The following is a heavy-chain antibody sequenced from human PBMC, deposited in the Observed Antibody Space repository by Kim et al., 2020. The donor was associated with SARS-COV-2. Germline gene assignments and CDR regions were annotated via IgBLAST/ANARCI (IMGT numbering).Heavy chain of an antibody. CDR2: INHSGST. CDR1: GGSFSGYY. V-gene: IGHV4-34*01. J-gene: IGHJ6*01. D-gene: IGHD3-22*01. Sequence: SETLSLTCAVYGGSFSGYYWSWIRQPPGKGLEWIGEINHSGSTNYNPSLKSRVTISVDTSKNQFSLKLSSVTAADTAVYYCARGLRITMIVVVIMGCYY. CDR3: ARGLRITMIVVVIMGCYY.